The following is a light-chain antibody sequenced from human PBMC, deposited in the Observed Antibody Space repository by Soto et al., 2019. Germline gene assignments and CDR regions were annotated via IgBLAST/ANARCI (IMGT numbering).Light chain of an antibody. V-gene: IGKV1-8*01. CDR3: QQYYAQPPT. J-gene: IGKJ2*01. Sequence: AIQMTQSPSAFSASVGDRVTITCRASQGIDTYLAWYQQNPGKAPRLLMYATSVLESGVPSRFSGGGSGTDYTLTISSLKSEDFATYYCQQYYAQPPTFGQGTKLDIK. CDR2: ATS. CDR1: QGIDTY.